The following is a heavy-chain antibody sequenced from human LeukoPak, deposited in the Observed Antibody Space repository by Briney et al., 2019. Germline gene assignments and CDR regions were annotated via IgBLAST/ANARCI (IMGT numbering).Heavy chain of an antibody. V-gene: IGHV3-30*02. D-gene: IGHD4-11*01. CDR3: AKDWHVSGTTRQD. CDR1: GFIFSNYG. CDR2: IRYDGSIK. J-gene: IGHJ4*02. Sequence: GGSLRLSCEASGFIFSNYGMHWVRQAPGKGLEWVAFIRYDGSIKYYADSVKGRFTISRDNSRNTVYLQMNSLRAEDTAVYYCAKDWHVSGTTRQDWGQGTLVTVSS.